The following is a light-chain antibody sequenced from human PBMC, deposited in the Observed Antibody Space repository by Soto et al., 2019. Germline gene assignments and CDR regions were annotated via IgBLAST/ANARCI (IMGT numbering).Light chain of an antibody. CDR2: GVS. CDR3: QQYGSSPLIT. Sequence: EIVLTQSPGTLSLSPGDIVTLSCRASQSVSSNYLAWYQQRPGQAPRLLIYGVSSRATGIPDRFSGSGSGTDFTLTISRLEPEDFAVYHCQQYGSSPLITFGQGTRLEIK. V-gene: IGKV3-20*01. J-gene: IGKJ5*01. CDR1: QSVSSNY.